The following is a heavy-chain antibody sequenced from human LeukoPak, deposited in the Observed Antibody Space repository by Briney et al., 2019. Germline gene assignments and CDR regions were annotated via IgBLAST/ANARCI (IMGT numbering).Heavy chain of an antibody. CDR3: ARGGIPDY. D-gene: IGHD2-21*01. CDR1: GGSISRGSYF. Sequence: SQTLSLTCTVSGGSISRGSYFWSWIRQPAGKGLEWIGRFYTSATPNYNPSLKSRVTISVDTSRNQFSLKLSSVTAADTAVCYCARGGIPDYWGQGILVTVSS. V-gene: IGHV4-61*02. J-gene: IGHJ4*02. CDR2: FYTSATP.